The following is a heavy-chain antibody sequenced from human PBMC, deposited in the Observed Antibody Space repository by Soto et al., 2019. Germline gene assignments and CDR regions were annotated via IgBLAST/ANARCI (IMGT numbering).Heavy chain of an antibody. Sequence: QLQLQESGPGLVKPWETLSLTCTVSGDSISSSTYFWGWIRQPPGKGLEWIGTIFYSGSTYYNPSLKSRVTISVDTSKNRFPMRLISVTAADTALYYCARRYGWLYFDYWGQGSLVTVSS. CDR3: ARRYGWLYFDY. CDR1: GDSISSSTYF. CDR2: IFYSGST. J-gene: IGHJ4*02. D-gene: IGHD6-19*01. V-gene: IGHV4-39*01.